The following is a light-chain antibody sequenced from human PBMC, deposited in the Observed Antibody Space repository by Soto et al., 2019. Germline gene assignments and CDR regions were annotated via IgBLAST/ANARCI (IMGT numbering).Light chain of an antibody. V-gene: IGLV2-14*01. J-gene: IGLJ1*01. CDR3: SSYTSRNTLV. CDR1: SSDVGGYNF. Sequence: QSALTQPASVSGSPGQSITISCTGTSSDVGGYNFVSWYQQHPARAPKLMIYEVSNRPSGVSDRFSGSKSGNTASLTISGLQAEDEADYYCSSYTSRNTLVFGTGTKLTVL. CDR2: EVS.